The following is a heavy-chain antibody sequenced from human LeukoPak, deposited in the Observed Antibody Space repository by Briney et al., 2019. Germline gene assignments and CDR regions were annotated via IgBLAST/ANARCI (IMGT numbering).Heavy chain of an antibody. V-gene: IGHV3-53*01. CDR3: ARGESSGWPFDY. CDR1: GFTVSSNY. CDR2: IYSGGST. D-gene: IGHD6-19*01. J-gene: IGHJ4*02. Sequence: GGSLRLSCAASGFTVSSNYMSWVHQAPGKGLEWVSVIYSGGSTYYADSVKGRFTISRDNSKNTLYLQMNSLRAEDTAVYYCARGESSGWPFDYWGQGTLVTVSS.